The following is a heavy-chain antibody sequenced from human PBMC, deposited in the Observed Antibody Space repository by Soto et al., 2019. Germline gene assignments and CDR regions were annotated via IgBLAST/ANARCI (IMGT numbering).Heavy chain of an antibody. J-gene: IGHJ4*02. D-gene: IGHD3-9*01. V-gene: IGHV3-23*01. CDR3: AKTETFNGYYNAFDC. Sequence: GGSLRLSCAASGFSFAGYALTWVRLAPGKGLEWVASISGGGGSTYYADSVKGRFSISRDNSNRMVYLQMGSLTAGDTAVYYCAKTETFNGYYNAFDCWGQGTRVTVSS. CDR1: GFSFAGYA. CDR2: ISGGGGST.